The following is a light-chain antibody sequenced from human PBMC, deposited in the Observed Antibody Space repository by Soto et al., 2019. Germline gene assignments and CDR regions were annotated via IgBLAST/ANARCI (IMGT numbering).Light chain of an antibody. CDR3: QQYNSYRA. CDR2: KAS. V-gene: IGKV1-5*03. Sequence: DIQMTQSPSTLSASVGDRVTITCRASQSIDTWLAWHQQKPGKAPKLLISKASSLESGVPSRFSGSGSGTEFTLTISSLQPDDFAPYYCQQYNSYRAFGQGTKVEI. CDR1: QSIDTW. J-gene: IGKJ1*01.